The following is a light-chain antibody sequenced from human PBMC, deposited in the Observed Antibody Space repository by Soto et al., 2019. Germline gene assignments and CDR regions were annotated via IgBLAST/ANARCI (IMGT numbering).Light chain of an antibody. Sequence: QSALTQPRSVSGSPGQSITISCTGTSHDIGGYKYVSWYQQHPGKAPKLMIYEVSNRPSGVSNRFSGSKSGNTASLTISGLQTEDEADYYCCAYTSTSALYVFGTGTKVTVL. V-gene: IGLV2-14*01. CDR1: SHDIGGYKY. CDR3: CAYTSTSALYV. J-gene: IGLJ1*01. CDR2: EVS.